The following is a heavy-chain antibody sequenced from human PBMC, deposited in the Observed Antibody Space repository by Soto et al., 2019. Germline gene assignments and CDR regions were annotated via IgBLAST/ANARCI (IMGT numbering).Heavy chain of an antibody. CDR1: GFPFSNSV. Sequence: GGSLRLSCSASGFPFSNSVMHWVRQAPGRGLEDLSAISSNGVSTYYADSVKGRFTISRDNSKNKLYLQMNSLRAEDTAVYYCAKPREAYGSGSYYGYWGQGT. CDR2: ISSNGVST. J-gene: IGHJ4*02. D-gene: IGHD3-10*01. CDR3: AKPREAYGSGSYYGY. V-gene: IGHV3-64*04.